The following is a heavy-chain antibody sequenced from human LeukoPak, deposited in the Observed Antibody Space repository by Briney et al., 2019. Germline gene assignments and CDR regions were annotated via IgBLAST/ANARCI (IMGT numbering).Heavy chain of an antibody. Sequence: ASVKVSCKASGYTFTGYYMHWVRQAPGQGLEWMGWINPNSGGTNYAQKFQGWVTMTRDTSISTAYMELSRLRSDDTAVYYCASGISVGSFEDAFDIWGQGTMVTVSS. V-gene: IGHV1-2*04. D-gene: IGHD4-23*01. J-gene: IGHJ3*02. CDR3: ASGISVGSFEDAFDI. CDR1: GYTFTGYY. CDR2: INPNSGGT.